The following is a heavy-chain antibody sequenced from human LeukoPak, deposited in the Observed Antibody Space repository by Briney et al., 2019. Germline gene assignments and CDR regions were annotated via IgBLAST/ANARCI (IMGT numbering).Heavy chain of an antibody. J-gene: IGHJ4*02. Sequence: PGGSLRLSCAASGFTFSSYWMHWVRQAPGKRLVWVSRINSDGSSTSYADSVKGRFTISRDNAKNTLYLQMNSLRAEDTAVYYCARGRYSSGWYYFDYWGQGTLVTVSS. D-gene: IGHD6-19*01. CDR1: GFTFSSYW. CDR2: INSDGSST. V-gene: IGHV3-74*01. CDR3: ARGRYSSGWYYFDY.